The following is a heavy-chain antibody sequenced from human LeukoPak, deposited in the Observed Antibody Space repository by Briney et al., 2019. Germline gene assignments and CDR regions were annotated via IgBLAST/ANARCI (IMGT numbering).Heavy chain of an antibody. CDR3: ARVRDIVVVPAAADAFDI. D-gene: IGHD2-2*01. CDR1: GYTFTGYY. J-gene: IGHJ3*02. CDR2: INPNSGGT. V-gene: IGHV1-2*04. Sequence: GASVKVSCKASGYTFTGYYMHWVRQAPGQGLEWMGWINPNSGGTNYAQKLQGWVTMTRDTSISTAYMELSRLRSDDTAVYYCARVRDIVVVPAAADAFDIWGQGTMVTVSS.